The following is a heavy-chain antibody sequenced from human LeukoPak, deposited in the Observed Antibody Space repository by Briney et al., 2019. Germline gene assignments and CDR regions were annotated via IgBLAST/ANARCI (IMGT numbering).Heavy chain of an antibody. Sequence: GGSLRLSCAASGFTFSSYSMNWVRQAPGKGLEWVSSISSSSSYIYYADSVKGRFTISRDNAKNSLYLQMNSLRAEDTAVYYCAKDYEQWLVRYYFDYWGQGTLVTVSS. J-gene: IGHJ4*02. CDR2: ISSSSSYI. CDR1: GFTFSSYS. V-gene: IGHV3-21*04. D-gene: IGHD6-19*01. CDR3: AKDYEQWLVRYYFDY.